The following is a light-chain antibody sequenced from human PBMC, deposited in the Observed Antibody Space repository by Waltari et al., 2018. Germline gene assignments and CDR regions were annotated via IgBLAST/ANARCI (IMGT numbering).Light chain of an antibody. CDR3: QHYVRLPGS. CDR2: GAS. Sequence: EIVLTQSPGTLSLSPGERATLPCRASQSVSRSLAWYQQKPGQAPRLLIYGASSRATGVPDRFSGSGSGTDFSLTISRLEPEDFAVYYCQHYVRLPGSFGQGTKVEIK. CDR1: QSVSRS. J-gene: IGKJ1*01. V-gene: IGKV3-20*01.